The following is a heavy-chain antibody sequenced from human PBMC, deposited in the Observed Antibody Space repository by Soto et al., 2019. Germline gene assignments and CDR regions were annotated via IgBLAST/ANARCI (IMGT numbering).Heavy chain of an antibody. Sequence: GGSLRLSCAASGFTFSSYAMSWVRQAPGKGLEWVSAISGSGGSTYYADSVKGRFTISGDNSKNTLYLQMNSLRAEDTAVYYCAKDRAPSYGDLESYFDYWGQGTLVTVSS. CDR3: AKDRAPSYGDLESYFDY. CDR1: GFTFSSYA. D-gene: IGHD4-17*01. J-gene: IGHJ4*02. V-gene: IGHV3-23*01. CDR2: ISGSGGST.